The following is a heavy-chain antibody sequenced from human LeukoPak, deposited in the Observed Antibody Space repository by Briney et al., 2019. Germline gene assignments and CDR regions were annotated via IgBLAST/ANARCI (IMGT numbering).Heavy chain of an antibody. J-gene: IGHJ4*02. CDR3: ASPPSYYDSSGSTAYY. D-gene: IGHD3-22*01. Sequence: SETLSLTCTVSGGSISNSRYYWGWIRQPPGKGLEWIGSIYYSGSTYYSPSLKSRGTISVDTSKNQFSLKLNSVTAADTAMYYCASPPSYYDSSGSTAYYWGQGTLVTVSS. CDR2: IYYSGST. CDR1: GGSISNSRYY. V-gene: IGHV4-39*01.